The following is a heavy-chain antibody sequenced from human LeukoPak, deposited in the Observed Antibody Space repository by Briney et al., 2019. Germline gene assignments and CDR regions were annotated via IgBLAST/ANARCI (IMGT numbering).Heavy chain of an antibody. J-gene: IGHJ6*03. V-gene: IGHV1-18*01. Sequence: GASVKVSCKASGYTFSSYGISWVRQAPGQGLEWMGWISGYNGNTDYAQKVQGRVTMTTDTSTSTAYMELRSLRSDDTAVYYCARVWIAAGRPDDYSYSYMDVWGKGSTVTVSS. CDR2: ISGYNGNT. CDR1: GYTFSSYG. CDR3: ARVWIAAGRPDDYSYSYMDV. D-gene: IGHD6-13*01.